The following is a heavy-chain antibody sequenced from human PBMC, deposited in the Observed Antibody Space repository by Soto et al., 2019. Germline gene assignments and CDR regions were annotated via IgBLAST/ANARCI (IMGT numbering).Heavy chain of an antibody. J-gene: IGHJ4*02. CDR1: GGTFSSYA. CDR2: IIPIFGTA. Sequence: SVKVSCKASGGTFSSYAISWVRQAPGQGLEWMGGIIPIFGTANYAQKFQGRVTITADESTSTAYMELSSLRSEDTAVYYCAGGGEYNWNYFRFDYWGQGTLVTVSS. V-gene: IGHV1-69*13. CDR3: AGGGEYNWNYFRFDY. D-gene: IGHD1-7*01.